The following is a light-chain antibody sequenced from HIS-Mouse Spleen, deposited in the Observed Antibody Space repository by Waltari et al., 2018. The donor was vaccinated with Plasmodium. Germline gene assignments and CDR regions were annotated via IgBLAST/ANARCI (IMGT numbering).Light chain of an antibody. V-gene: IGLV3-10*01. J-gene: IGLJ3*02. CDR2: EDS. Sequence: SYDLTQPPSVSVSPGQTARITCSGESLPKKSAFWYQQKSGQAPVLVIYEDSKRPSGIPERFSGSSSGTMATLTISGAQVEDEADYYCYSTDSSGNHRVFGGGTKLTVL. CDR1: SLPKKS. CDR3: YSTDSSGNHRV.